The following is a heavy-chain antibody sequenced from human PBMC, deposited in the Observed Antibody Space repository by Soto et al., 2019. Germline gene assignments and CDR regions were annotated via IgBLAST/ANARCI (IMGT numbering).Heavy chain of an antibody. CDR3: ARLAERDY. D-gene: IGHD6-13*01. V-gene: IGHV4-39*01. CDR2: IYYSGST. J-gene: IGHJ4*02. Sequence: SETLSLTCTVSGGSISSSSYYWGWIRQPPGKGLEWIGSIYYSGSTYYNPSLKSRVTISVDTSKNQFSLKLSSVTAADTAVYYCARLAERDYWGQGTLVTVSS. CDR1: GGSISSSSYY.